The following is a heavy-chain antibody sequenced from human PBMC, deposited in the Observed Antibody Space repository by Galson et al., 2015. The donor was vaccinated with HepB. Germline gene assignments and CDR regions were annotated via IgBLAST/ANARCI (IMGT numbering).Heavy chain of an antibody. J-gene: IGHJ4*02. Sequence: SVKVSCKVSGYTFTSYAMHWVRQAPGQRLEWMGWINAGNGNTKYSQKFQGRVTITRDTSASTAYMELSSLRSEDTAVYYCARARETNYYGSGSPSPLDYWGQGTLVTVSS. D-gene: IGHD3-10*01. CDR3: ARARETNYYGSGSPSPLDY. CDR2: INAGNGNT. CDR1: GYTFTSYA. V-gene: IGHV1-3*01.